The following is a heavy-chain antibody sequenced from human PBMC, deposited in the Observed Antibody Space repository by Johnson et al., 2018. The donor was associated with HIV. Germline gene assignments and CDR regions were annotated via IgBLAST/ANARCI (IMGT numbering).Heavy chain of an antibody. V-gene: IGHV3-15*01. CDR2: IKSKADGGTP. CDR1: GFTFSNAW. Sequence: VQLVESGGGLVKPGGSLRLSCAASGFTFSNAWMSWVRQAPGQGLAWVGRIKSKADGGTPDYAAPVQGRFTISRDDSTYTMYLQMNSLKTEDTAVYYCTTVPSSGYYRSVYAFDIWGQGTMVTGS. D-gene: IGHD1-14*01. J-gene: IGHJ3*02. CDR3: TTVPSSGYYRSVYAFDI.